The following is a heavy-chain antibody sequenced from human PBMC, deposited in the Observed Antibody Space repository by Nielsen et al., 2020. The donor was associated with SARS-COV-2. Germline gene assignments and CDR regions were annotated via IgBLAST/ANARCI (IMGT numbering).Heavy chain of an antibody. CDR1: GVSISRHY. V-gene: IGHV4-59*11. D-gene: IGHD2-21*01. J-gene: IGHJ4*02. CDR3: ARLGDGGY. Sequence: SETLSLTCSVSGVSISRHYWSWIRQPPGKGLEWIGYFYHSGSTKYNPSLKSRVTISVDTSKNQLSLKLTSVTAADTAVYYCARLGDGGYWGQGTLVTVSS. CDR2: FYHSGST.